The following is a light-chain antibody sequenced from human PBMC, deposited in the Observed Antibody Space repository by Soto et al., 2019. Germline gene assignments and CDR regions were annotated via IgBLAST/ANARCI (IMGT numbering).Light chain of an antibody. CDR2: DVT. CDR3: SSYTNKDTLL. CDR1: SSDVGGYEY. V-gene: IGLV2-14*03. Sequence: QSALTQPGSVSGSPGQSITISCTGTSSDVGGYEYVSWYQQHPGKAPKLIIYDVTLRPSGISPRFSGSKSDNTASLAVSGLQPEDEADYYCSSYTNKDTLLCGGGTKLTVL. J-gene: IGLJ3*02.